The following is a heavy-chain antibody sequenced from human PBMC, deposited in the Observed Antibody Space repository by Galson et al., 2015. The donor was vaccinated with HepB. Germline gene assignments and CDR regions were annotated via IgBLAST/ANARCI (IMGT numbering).Heavy chain of an antibody. CDR2: ISKSSTYT. CDR1: RFSFSSYS. V-gene: IGHV3-21*01. Sequence: SLRLSCAASRFSFSSYSMNWVRQAPGKGLEWVSSISKSSTYTFYADSVKGRFTISRGNAKNSLYLQMNSLRAEDTAVYYCARDNDYDSSGYDFWGQGTLVTVSS. CDR3: ARDNDYDSSGYDF. D-gene: IGHD3-22*01. J-gene: IGHJ4*02.